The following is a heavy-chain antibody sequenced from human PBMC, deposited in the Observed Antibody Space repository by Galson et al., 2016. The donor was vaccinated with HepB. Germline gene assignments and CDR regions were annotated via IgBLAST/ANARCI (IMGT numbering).Heavy chain of an antibody. D-gene: IGHD6-19*01. Sequence: SETLSLTCTVSGDSISSIAYYWDWIRQPPGKGLEWIGGVYYSANSYYTPSLKSRVTISVDTSKNQFSLTLTSVTAADTAVYYCARHRSPHFGSGWYADYWGQGTLVTVSS. CDR2: VYYSANS. CDR3: ARHRSPHFGSGWYADY. V-gene: IGHV4-39*01. J-gene: IGHJ4*02. CDR1: GDSISSIAYY.